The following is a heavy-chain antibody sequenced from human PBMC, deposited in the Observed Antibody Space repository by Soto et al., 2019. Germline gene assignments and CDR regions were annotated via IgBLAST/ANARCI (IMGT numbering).Heavy chain of an antibody. CDR1: GYTFTSYG. D-gene: IGHD3-9*01. V-gene: IGHV1-18*01. Sequence: ASVKVSCKASGYTFTSYGISWVRQAPGQGLEWMGWISAYNGNTNYAQKLQGRVTMTTDTSTSTAYMELRSLRSDDTAVYYCAREGVAARPGLRYFDWLAPAFGMDVWGQGTTVTVYS. J-gene: IGHJ6*02. CDR2: ISAYNGNT. CDR3: AREGVAARPGLRYFDWLAPAFGMDV.